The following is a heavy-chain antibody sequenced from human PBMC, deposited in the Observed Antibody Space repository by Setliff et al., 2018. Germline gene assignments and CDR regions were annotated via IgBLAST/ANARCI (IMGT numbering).Heavy chain of an antibody. V-gene: IGHV4-4*08. J-gene: IGHJ3*02. Sequence: PSETLSLTCTVSGGSISSNYWSWVRQPPGRGLEWIGYIYTSGSTNYNPSLKSRGTISVDTSRNQFSLKLSSVIAADTAVYYCVRVEAGYCSSTSCYVVGAFDIWGQGTMVTVSS. D-gene: IGHD2-2*03. CDR2: IYTSGST. CDR3: VRVEAGYCSSTSCYVVGAFDI. CDR1: GGSISSNY.